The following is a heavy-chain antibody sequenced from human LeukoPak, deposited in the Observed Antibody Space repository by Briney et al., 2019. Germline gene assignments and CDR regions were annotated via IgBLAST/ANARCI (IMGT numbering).Heavy chain of an antibody. CDR2: INHSGYT. Sequence: KPSETLSLTCAVSGVSFDDYYWSWVRQTPGKGLEWIGEINHSGYTNDSPSLKSRVTLSIDTSRKQSSLSLRSVTVADAGIYYCTRMTTGHDYWGQGTLVTVSS. V-gene: IGHV4-34*01. CDR3: TRMTTGHDY. J-gene: IGHJ4*02. D-gene: IGHD4-17*01. CDR1: GVSFDDYY.